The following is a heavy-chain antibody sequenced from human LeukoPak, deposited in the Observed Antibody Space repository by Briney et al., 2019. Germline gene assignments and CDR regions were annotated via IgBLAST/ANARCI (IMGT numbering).Heavy chain of an antibody. CDR3: ARDSGSWSEDY. CDR2: INPSDGWT. V-gene: IGHV1-46*01. D-gene: IGHD6-13*01. J-gene: IGHJ4*02. Sequence: ASVKVSCKASGYTFTSNKMHWVRQAPGQGLEWTGIINPSDGWTSYAQKFQGRVTMTRDTSTGTVYMDLSSLRSEDTAVYYCARDSGSWSEDYWGQGTLVTVSS. CDR1: GYTFTSNK.